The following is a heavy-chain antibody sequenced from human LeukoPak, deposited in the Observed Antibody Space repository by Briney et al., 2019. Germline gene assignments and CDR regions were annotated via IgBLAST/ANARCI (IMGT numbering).Heavy chain of an antibody. D-gene: IGHD3-22*01. V-gene: IGHV4-59*12. CDR1: GGSISSNY. CDR2: IYNSGST. Sequence: PSETLSLTCTVSGGSISSNYWSWIRQPPGKGLEYIGYIYNSGSTNYNPSLKSRVTISLDTSKNQFSLKLNSVTAADTAVYYCAKSNGYGLIDIWGQGTMVTVSS. J-gene: IGHJ3*02. CDR3: AKSNGYGLIDI.